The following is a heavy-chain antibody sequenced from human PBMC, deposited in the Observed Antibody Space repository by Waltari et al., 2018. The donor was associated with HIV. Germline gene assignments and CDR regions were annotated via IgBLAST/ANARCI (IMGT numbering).Heavy chain of an antibody. J-gene: IGHJ6*02. CDR3: ARGGLAITPAGTRLYTGMDV. D-gene: IGHD6-13*01. Sequence: QVHLVESGGGVVQLGGSLNLSGTASGFTFSTYLLHCARQPPGKGLGWVTFILYDGNNKNYADSVKGRFTVSRDNSKKTLYLQMNSLRHEDTALYYCARGGLAITPAGTRLYTGMDVWGQGTTVTVSS. CDR2: ILYDGNNK. V-gene: IGHV3-30*02. CDR1: GFTFSTYL.